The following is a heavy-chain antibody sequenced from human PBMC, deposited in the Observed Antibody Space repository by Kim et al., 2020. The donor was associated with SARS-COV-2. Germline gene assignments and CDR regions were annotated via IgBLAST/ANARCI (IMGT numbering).Heavy chain of an antibody. V-gene: IGHV4-34*01. J-gene: IGHJ4*02. D-gene: IGHD2-2*01. CDR1: GGSLSGYY. Sequence: SETLSLTCAVYGGSLSGYYWSWIRQPPGKGLEWMGEKNHSGSTNYNPSLKSRVTISVDTSKNQFSLKLSSVTAADTAVYYCARDKGQGPSLDYWGQGTLVTVSS. CDR2: KNHSGST. CDR3: ARDKGQGPSLDY.